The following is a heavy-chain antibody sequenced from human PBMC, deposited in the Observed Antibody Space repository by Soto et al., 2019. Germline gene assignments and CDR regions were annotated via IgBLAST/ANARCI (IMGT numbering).Heavy chain of an antibody. Sequence: GASVKVSCKASGYTFTGYYMHWVRQAPGQGLEWMGWINPNSGGTNYAQKFQGWVTMTRDTSISTAYMELSRLRSDDTAVYYCARDPHRRDGYNFDYWGQGTLVT. CDR2: INPNSGGT. D-gene: IGHD5-12*01. CDR1: GYTFTGYY. V-gene: IGHV1-2*04. J-gene: IGHJ4*02. CDR3: ARDPHRRDGYNFDY.